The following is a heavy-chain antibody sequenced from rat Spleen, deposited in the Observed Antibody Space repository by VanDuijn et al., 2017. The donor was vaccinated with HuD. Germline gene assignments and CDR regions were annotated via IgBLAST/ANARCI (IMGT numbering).Heavy chain of an antibody. J-gene: IGHJ2*01. Sequence: VQVVESGGGLVQPKESLKISCVASGFTFSKAAMYWVRQAPGKGLEWVARIRTKPNNYATYYAESVKGRFTISRDDSESMVYLQMDNLKTEDTAMYYCTAASNEYWGQGVMVTVSS. D-gene: IGHD3-1*01. V-gene: IGHV10-5*01. CDR3: TAASNEY. CDR1: GFTFSKAA. CDR2: IRTKPNNYAT.